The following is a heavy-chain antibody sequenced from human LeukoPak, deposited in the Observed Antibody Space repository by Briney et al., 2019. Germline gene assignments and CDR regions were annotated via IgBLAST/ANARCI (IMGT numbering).Heavy chain of an antibody. Sequence: SETLCLTCAVYGGSFSGYYWGWIRQPPGKGLEWIGNIYYSGSTYYNPSLKSRVTISVDTSRNQFSLKLSSVTAADTAVYYCARLGSYYNGFDYWGQGTLVTVSS. J-gene: IGHJ4*02. V-gene: IGHV4-34*01. CDR3: ARLGSYYNGFDY. CDR2: IYYSGST. D-gene: IGHD3-10*01. CDR1: GGSFSGYY.